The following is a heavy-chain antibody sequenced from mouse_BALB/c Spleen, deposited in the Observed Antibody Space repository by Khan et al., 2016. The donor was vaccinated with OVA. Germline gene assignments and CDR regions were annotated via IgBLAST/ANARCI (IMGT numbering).Heavy chain of an antibody. Sequence: EVQLQESGGGLVKPGGSLKLSCAASGFTFSTYAMSWVRQTPEKRLEWVATISSDGDYTYYPDNVTGRFTISRDNAKNTLYLQMSSLRSEDTAMYYWSRSAYGNFAYWGQGTLVTVSA. CDR2: ISSDGDYT. J-gene: IGHJ3*01. CDR3: SRSAYGNFAY. D-gene: IGHD2-1*01. V-gene: IGHV5-9-3*01. CDR1: GFTFSTYA.